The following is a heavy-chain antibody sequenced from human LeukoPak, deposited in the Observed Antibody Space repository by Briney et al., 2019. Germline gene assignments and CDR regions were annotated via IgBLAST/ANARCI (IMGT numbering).Heavy chain of an antibody. CDR3: SRNRSYRDWFDP. CDR1: GYTFTSYG. CDR2: ISLYNCNT. D-gene: IGHD3-16*02. J-gene: IGHJ5*02. V-gene: IGHV1-18*01. Sequence: ASVKVSCKASGYTFTSYGISWVRQAPGQGLDGVGWISLYNCNTNYAQKLQGRVTMTTETSTSTAFIELRSLSSDDPAVYYWSRNRSYRDWFDPWGKGNLVTVPS.